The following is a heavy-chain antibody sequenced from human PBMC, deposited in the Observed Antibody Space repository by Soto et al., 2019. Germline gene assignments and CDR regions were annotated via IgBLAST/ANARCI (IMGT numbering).Heavy chain of an antibody. V-gene: IGHV1-46*01. CDR2: IKPTGGET. D-gene: IGHD2-21*02. Sequence: QVQLVQSGAEVKKPGASVKVSCRASGYTFTNYYMHWVRQAPGQGLGWMGIIKPTGGETTYAQKLLGRDTMTRDTSTGALYMELSSLRSEDTAVYYCARGGDIVVVTAPLDHWGQGTLVTVSS. J-gene: IGHJ5*02. CDR1: GYTFTNYY. CDR3: ARGGDIVVVTAPLDH.